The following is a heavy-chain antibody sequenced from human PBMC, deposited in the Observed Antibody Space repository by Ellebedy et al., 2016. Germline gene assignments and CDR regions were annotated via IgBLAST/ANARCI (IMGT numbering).Heavy chain of an antibody. CDR3: AHSPGLVAPFDY. V-gene: IGHV2-5*02. CDR2: IYWDDDK. J-gene: IGHJ4*02. D-gene: IGHD5-12*01. CDR1: GFSLSTTGVG. Sequence: SGPTLVKPTQPLTLTCTFSGFSLSTTGVGVGWIRQPPGKAPECLALIYWDDDKRYSPSLKSRLTIPKDTSKNQVVLTMTNMDPVDTATYYCAHSPGLVAPFDYWGQGTLVTVSS.